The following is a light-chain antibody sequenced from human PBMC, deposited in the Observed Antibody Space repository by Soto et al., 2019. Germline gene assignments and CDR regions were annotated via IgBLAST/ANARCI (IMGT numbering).Light chain of an antibody. V-gene: IGLV2-14*01. CDR2: EVS. Sequence: QSALTQPASVSGSPGQSITISCTGTRSDVGGYNSVCWHQQHPGKAPKLIIYEVSNRPSGISDRFSASKSGNTASLTIFGLQADDEADYYCSSFTTTNTWVFGGGTQLTVL. CDR3: SSFTTTNTWV. J-gene: IGLJ3*02. CDR1: RSDVGGYNS.